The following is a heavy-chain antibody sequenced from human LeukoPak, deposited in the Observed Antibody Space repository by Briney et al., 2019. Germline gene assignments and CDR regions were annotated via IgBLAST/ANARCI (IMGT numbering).Heavy chain of an antibody. CDR2: IAHHGFNT. V-gene: IGHV3-30*02. CDR1: GFTFSRNA. Sequence: PGGSLRLSCAASGFTFSRNAIHWVRQGPGKGLEWVAYIAHHGFNTYYADSVKGRFTISRDNPKRTLYLQMNSLRPDDTAVYYCAKDGFWSCTDWGQGTLVTVSS. D-gene: IGHD2-8*02. J-gene: IGHJ4*02. CDR3: AKDGFWSCTD.